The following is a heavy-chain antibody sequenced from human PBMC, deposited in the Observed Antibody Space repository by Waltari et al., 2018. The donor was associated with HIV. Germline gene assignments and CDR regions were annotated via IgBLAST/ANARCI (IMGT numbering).Heavy chain of an antibody. V-gene: IGHV3-21*06. CDR3: GAFLCAEDCRDGFDV. J-gene: IGHJ3*01. CDR1: GFTFKTCS. CDR2: ISDDSSFI. Sequence: ESGGGRAKPGGTLKLSCSGSGFTFKTCSVGWIRQTPGRGLEWISSISDDSSFIYYADSVKGRFTVSRDNVRNSVFLQMNDVRAEDTAKYFCGAFLCAEDCRDGFDVWGQGTMVTVSS. D-gene: IGHD2-21*02.